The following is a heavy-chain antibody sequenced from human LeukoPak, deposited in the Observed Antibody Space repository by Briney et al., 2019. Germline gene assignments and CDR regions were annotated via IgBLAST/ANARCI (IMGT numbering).Heavy chain of an antibody. V-gene: IGHV3-30-3*01. CDR1: GFTFSSYA. D-gene: IGHD3-10*01. Sequence: PGRSLRLSCAASGFTFSSYAMHWVRQAPGKGLEWVAVISYDGSNKYYADSVKGRFTISRDNSKNTLYLQMNSLRAEDTAVYYCAKDFGPKLPYYLDCWGQGTLVTVSS. CDR2: ISYDGSNK. J-gene: IGHJ4*02. CDR3: AKDFGPKLPYYLDC.